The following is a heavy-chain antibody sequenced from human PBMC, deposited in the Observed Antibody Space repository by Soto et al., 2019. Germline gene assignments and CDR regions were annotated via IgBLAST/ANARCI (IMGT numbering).Heavy chain of an antibody. V-gene: IGHV3-11*01. Sequence: GXLRLPCASSGVXSNDYYVSWIRPAPGKGLEWVSYSSSSGSTIYYADSVKGRFTISRDNAKNSLYLQMQSLRAEATAVYYCARGPYGKPDYWGQGTLVTVSS. CDR2: SSSSGSTI. J-gene: IGHJ4*02. CDR3: ARGPYGKPDY. D-gene: IGHD4-17*01. CDR1: GVXSNDYY.